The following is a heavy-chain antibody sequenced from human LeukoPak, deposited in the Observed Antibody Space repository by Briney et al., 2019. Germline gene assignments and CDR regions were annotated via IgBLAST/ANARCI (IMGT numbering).Heavy chain of an antibody. V-gene: IGHV3-30*02. CDR2: IRHDESDK. CDR1: GFTFNIYN. J-gene: IGHJ4*02. D-gene: IGHD2-15*01. Sequence: PGGSLRLSCAASGFTFNIYNMHWVRQAPGKGLEWVAFIRHDESDKYYADSVKGRFTISRDNSKNTVDLQMNSLRPEDTAVYYCAKDGGGGNCYFDYWGQGNLVTVSS. CDR3: AKDGGGGNCYFDY.